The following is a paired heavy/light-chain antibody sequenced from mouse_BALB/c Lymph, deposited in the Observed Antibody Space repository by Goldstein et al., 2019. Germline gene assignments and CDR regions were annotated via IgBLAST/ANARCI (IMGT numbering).Heavy chain of an antibody. CDR3: ARYQQTGRAMDY. CDR2: ILPGSGST. V-gene: IGHV1-9*01. D-gene: IGHD4-1*01. J-gene: IGHJ4*01. Sequence: QVQLQQSGAELMKPGASVKISCKATGYTFSSYWIEWVKQRPGHGLEWIGEILPGSGSTNYNEKFKGKATFTADTSSNTAYMQLSSLTSEDSAVYYCARYQQTGRAMDYWGQGTSVTVSS. CDR1: GYTFSSYW.
Light chain of an antibody. CDR1: QSLLNSGNQKNY. CDR2: GAS. Sequence: DIVMTQSPSSLSVSAGEKVTMSCKSSQSLLNSGNQKNYLAWYQQKPGQPPKLLIYGASTRESGVPDRFTGSGSGTDFTLTISSVQAEDLAVYYCQNDHSYPYTFGGGTKLEIK. J-gene: IGKJ2*01. CDR3: QNDHSYPYT. V-gene: IGKV8-28*01.